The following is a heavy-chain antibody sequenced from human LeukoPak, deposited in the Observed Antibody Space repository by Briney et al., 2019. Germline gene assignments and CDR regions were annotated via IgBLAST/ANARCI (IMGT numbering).Heavy chain of an antibody. D-gene: IGHD2-2*01. J-gene: IGHJ6*03. CDR3: ARGGTGYCSSTSCFHGQLYYYYYYMDV. CDR2: INPNSGGT. CDR1: GYTFTGYY. V-gene: IGHV1-2*02. Sequence: ASVKVSCKASGYTFTGYYMHWVRQAPGQGLEWMGWINPNSGGTNYAQKFQGRVTMTRDTSISTAYMELSRLRSDDTAVYYCARGGTGYCSSTSCFHGQLYYYYYYMDVWGKGTTVTVSS.